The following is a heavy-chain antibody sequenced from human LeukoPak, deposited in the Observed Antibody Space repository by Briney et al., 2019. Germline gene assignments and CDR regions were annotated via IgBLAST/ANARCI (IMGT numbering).Heavy chain of an antibody. D-gene: IGHD3-22*01. V-gene: IGHV4-61*08. CDR3: ARGERSSGYYDYWYFDL. Sequence: SETLSLTCTVSGGSISSGGYSWSWIRQPPGKGLEWIGYIYYSGSTNYNPSLKSRVTISVDTSKNQFSLKLSSVTAADTAVYYCARGERSSGYYDYWYFDLWGRGTLVTVSS. CDR2: IYYSGST. CDR1: GGSISSGGYS. J-gene: IGHJ2*01.